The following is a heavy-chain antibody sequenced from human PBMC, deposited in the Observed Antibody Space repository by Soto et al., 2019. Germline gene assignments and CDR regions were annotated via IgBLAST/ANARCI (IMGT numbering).Heavy chain of an antibody. D-gene: IGHD3-22*01. V-gene: IGHV4-31*03. CDR3: ARGYYDSSGSLYFDY. J-gene: IGHJ4*02. CDR2: IYYSGST. CDR1: GGSISSGGYY. Sequence: QVQLQESGPGLVKPSQTLSLTCTVSGGSISSGGYYWSWIRQHPGKGLEWIGYIYYSGSTYYNPSLQSRVTISVDTSKNQFSLKLSSVTAADTAVYYCARGYYDSSGSLYFDYWGQGTLVTVSS.